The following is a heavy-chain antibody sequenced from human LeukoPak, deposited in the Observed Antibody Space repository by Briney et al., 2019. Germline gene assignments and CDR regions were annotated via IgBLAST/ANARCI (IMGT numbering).Heavy chain of an antibody. J-gene: IGHJ6*03. CDR2: INPNSGGT. Sequence: ASVKVSCKASGYTFTGYYMHWVRQAPGQGLEWMGWINPNSGGTNYAQKFQGRVTMTRDTSISTAYMELSRLRSDDTAVYYCARDTRWSYPYYYMDVWGKGTTVTVSS. D-gene: IGHD1-26*01. V-gene: IGHV1-2*02. CDR3: ARDTRWSYPYYYMDV. CDR1: GYTFTGYY.